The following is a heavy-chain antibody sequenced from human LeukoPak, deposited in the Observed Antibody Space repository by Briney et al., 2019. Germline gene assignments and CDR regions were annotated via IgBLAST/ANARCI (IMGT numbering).Heavy chain of an antibody. CDR2: IWYDGSNK. Sequence: PGGSLRLSCAASGFTFSSYGMHWVRQAPGKGLEWVAVIWYDGSNKYYADSVKGRFTISRDNSKNTLYLQMNSLRAEDTAVYYCARGCSYGIFDYWGQGTLVTVSS. CDR3: ARGCSYGIFDY. D-gene: IGHD5-18*01. V-gene: IGHV3-33*01. CDR1: GFTFSSYG. J-gene: IGHJ4*02.